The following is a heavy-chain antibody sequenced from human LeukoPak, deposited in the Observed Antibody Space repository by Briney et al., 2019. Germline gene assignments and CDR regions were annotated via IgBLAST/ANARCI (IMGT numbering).Heavy chain of an antibody. CDR1: GDSVSSNSAA. J-gene: IGHJ4*02. CDR3: ARAKGRSPLFDY. Sequence: SQTLSLTCAISGDSVSSNSAAWNRIRQSPSGGLEWLGRTYYRSKWYNDYAVSVKGRIAINPDTSKNQFSLQLNSVTPEDTAVYYCARAKGRSPLFDYWGQGTLVTVSS. V-gene: IGHV6-1*01. CDR2: TYYRSKWYN. D-gene: IGHD6-13*01.